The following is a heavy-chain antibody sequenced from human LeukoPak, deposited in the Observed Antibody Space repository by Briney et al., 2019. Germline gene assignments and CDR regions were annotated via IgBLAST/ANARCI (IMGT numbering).Heavy chain of an antibody. V-gene: IGHV3-21*01. CDR3: AKVRYCSGVNCYPDDN. D-gene: IGHD2-15*01. J-gene: IGHJ4*02. Sequence: GGSLRLSCEASGFTFTTYSMTWVRQAPGKGLEWVSIISSGSSAIFSADALKGRFTISRGDAKNLLYLDMNSLRAEDTAVYYCAKVRYCSGVNCYPDDNWGQGTLVTVSS. CDR1: GFTFTTYS. CDR2: ISSGSSAI.